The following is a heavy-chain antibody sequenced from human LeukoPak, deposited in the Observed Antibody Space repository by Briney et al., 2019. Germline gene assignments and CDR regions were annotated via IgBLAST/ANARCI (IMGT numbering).Heavy chain of an antibody. CDR2: INPNSGGT. CDR3: ARQLPSFIVVVPAADFDY. CDR1: GYTFTGYY. Sequence: ASVKVSCKASGYTFTGYYMHWVRQAPGQGLEWMVRINPNSGGTNYAQKFQGRVTMTRDTSISTAYMELSRLRSDDTAVYYCARQLPSFIVVVPAADFDYWGQGTLVTVSS. V-gene: IGHV1-2*06. D-gene: IGHD2-2*01. J-gene: IGHJ4*02.